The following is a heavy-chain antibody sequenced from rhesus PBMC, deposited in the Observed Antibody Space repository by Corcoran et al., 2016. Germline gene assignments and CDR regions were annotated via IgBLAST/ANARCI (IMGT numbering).Heavy chain of an antibody. D-gene: IGHD2-15*01. Sequence: QVQLVQSGAEVKKPGSSVKVSCKASGYTFTDYYMHWVRQAPRQGFEWMGWINPYTGNTKYTQKFQGRVTMTRDTSTSTAYMELSSLRSEDTAVYYCARGYRSSTYCSLSAFDFWGQGLRVTVSS. V-gene: IGHV1S2*01. J-gene: IGHJ3*01. CDR3: ARGYRSSTYCSLSAFDF. CDR2: INPYTGNT. CDR1: GYTFTDYY.